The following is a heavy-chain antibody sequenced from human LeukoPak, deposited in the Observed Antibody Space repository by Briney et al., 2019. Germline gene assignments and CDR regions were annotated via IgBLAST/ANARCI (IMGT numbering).Heavy chain of an antibody. Sequence: VNVSCKASGYAFSGYYMHWVRQAPGQGLEWMGWINPSNGGTNYAQNFQGRVTMTRDTSISTAYMELSSLTSDDTAVYYCARGPTYYDSSGYRLEYWGQGTLVPVTS. CDR2: INPSNGGT. CDR3: ARGPTYYDSSGYRLEY. D-gene: IGHD3-22*01. CDR1: GYAFSGYY. V-gene: IGHV1-2*02. J-gene: IGHJ4*02.